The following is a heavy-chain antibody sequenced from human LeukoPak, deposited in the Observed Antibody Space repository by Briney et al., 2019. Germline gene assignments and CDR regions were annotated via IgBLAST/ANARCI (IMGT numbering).Heavy chain of an antibody. CDR2: IYYSGST. D-gene: IGHD3-16*02. V-gene: IGHV4-59*12. CDR1: GGSISSYY. Sequence: KPSETLSLTCTVSGGSISSYYWSWIRQPPGKGLEWIGYIYYSGSTNYNPSLKSRVTISVDTSKNQFSLKLSSVTAADTAVYYCARAHGYYDYVWGSYRSRYYFDYWGQGTLVTVSS. CDR3: ARAHGYYDYVWGSYRSRYYFDY. J-gene: IGHJ4*02.